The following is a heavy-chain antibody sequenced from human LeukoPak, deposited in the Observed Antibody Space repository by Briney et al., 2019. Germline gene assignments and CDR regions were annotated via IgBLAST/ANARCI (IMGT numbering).Heavy chain of an antibody. V-gene: IGHV3-23*01. J-gene: IGHJ4*02. CDR1: GFTFTNYA. CDR2: IGASGADT. Sequence: GGSLRLSCAASGFTFTNYAMTWVRQAPGKGLEWVSVIGASGADTYYSDSVKGRFTVSRDNSKNTLYLQMNSLRAEDTAVYYCASGYCSSTSCYTHYWGQGTLVTVSS. CDR3: ASGYCSSTSCYTHY. D-gene: IGHD2-2*02.